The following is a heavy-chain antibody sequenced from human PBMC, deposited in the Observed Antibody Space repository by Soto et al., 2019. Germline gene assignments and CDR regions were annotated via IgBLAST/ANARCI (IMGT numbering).Heavy chain of an antibody. D-gene: IGHD3-10*01. J-gene: IGHJ4*02. CDR2: IYYSGST. CDR3: ARVGGFGATTIDY. Sequence: QVQLQESGPGLVKPSQTLSLTCTVSGGSISSGDYYWSWIRQPPGKGLEWIGYIYYSGSTYYNPSLKCRVMISVDASKNQFSRKLSSVTAADTAVYYCARVGGFGATTIDYWGQGTLVTLSS. CDR1: GGSISSGDYY. V-gene: IGHV4-30-4*01.